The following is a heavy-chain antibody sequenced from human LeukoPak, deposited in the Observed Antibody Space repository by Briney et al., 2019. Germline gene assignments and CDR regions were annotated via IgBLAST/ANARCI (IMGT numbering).Heavy chain of an antibody. CDR1: GYTFTSYD. CDR2: MNPNSGNT. J-gene: IGHJ4*02. D-gene: IGHD2-8*01. V-gene: IGHV1-8*01. Sequence: ASVKVSCKASGYTFTSYDINWVRQATGQGLEWMGWMNPNSGNTGYAQKFRGRVTMTRNTSISTAHMELSSLRSGDTGVYYGARGVKNGYWGQGTLVTVSS. CDR3: ARGVKNGY.